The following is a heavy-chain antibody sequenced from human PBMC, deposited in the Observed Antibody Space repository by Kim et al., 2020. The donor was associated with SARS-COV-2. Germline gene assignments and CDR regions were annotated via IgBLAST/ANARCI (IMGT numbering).Heavy chain of an antibody. V-gene: IGHV4-31*03. CDR2: NYYSAST. Sequence: SETLSLTCTVSGGSISSYGYYWIWIRQHPGKGRKGNRYNYYSASTYYNPTLKSRVTVSVDKTQILLSLKLRSATAADMALYYGAIVHSTRILVAGAFDY. CDR3: AIVHSTRILVAGAFDY. D-gene: IGHD6-19*01. CDR1: GGSISSYGYY. J-gene: IGHJ4*01.